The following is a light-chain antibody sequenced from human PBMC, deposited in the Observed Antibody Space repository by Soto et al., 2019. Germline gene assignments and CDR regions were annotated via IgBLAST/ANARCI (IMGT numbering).Light chain of an antibody. Sequence: QSVLTQPRSVSGSPGRSVTISCTGTSSDVGAYDYVSWYQQHPGKAPKLIIYGVSQRPSGVPDRFSGSKSGNTASLTISGLEAEDEADYYCCSYAGSSNFYVFVMGTKVTVL. CDR1: SSDVGAYDY. CDR3: CSYAGSSNFYV. V-gene: IGLV2-11*01. CDR2: GVS. J-gene: IGLJ1*01.